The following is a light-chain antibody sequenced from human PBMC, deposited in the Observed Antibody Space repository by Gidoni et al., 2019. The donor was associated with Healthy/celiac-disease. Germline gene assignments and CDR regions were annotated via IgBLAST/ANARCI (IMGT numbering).Light chain of an antibody. J-gene: IGKJ2*01. CDR2: GAS. Sequence: ELVLTQSPGTLSLSPGERATLSFRASQSVSSSYLAWYQQKPGQAPRLLIYGASSRATGIPDRFSGSGSGTDFTLTISRLEPEDFAVYYCQQYGSSPPRYTFGQGTKLEIK. CDR1: QSVSSSY. V-gene: IGKV3-20*01. CDR3: QQYGSSPPRYT.